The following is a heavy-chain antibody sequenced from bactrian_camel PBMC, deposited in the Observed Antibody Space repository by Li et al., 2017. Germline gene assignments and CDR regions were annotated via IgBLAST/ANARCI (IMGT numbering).Heavy chain of an antibody. CDR2: ISTGGNNI. CDR3: AKAYVVAGTFGY. CDR1: GFIFSSYY. J-gene: IGHJ6*01. Sequence: QVQLVESGGGLVQPGGSLRLSCAASGFIFSSYYMSWVRQAPGKGLEWVSSISTGGNNINYADSVKGRFTISRDNAKNMMYLQMNSLKSEDTALYYCAKAYVVAGTFGYWGQGTQVTVS. D-gene: IGHD6*01. V-gene: IGHV3-2*01.